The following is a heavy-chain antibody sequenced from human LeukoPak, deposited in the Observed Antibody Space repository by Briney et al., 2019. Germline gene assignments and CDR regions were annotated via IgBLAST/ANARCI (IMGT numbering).Heavy chain of an antibody. V-gene: IGHV3-48*01. J-gene: IGHJ4*02. CDR3: ATSFGVVNPFDY. CDR1: GFTFSSYS. CDR2: ISSTSSIK. Sequence: PGGSLRLSCAASGFTFSSYSMNWVRQAPGKGLEGVSYISSTSSIKYYADSVKGRFTISRDNAKNSLYLQRSSLRAEGTAVYYCATSFGVVNPFDYWGQGNLVTVSS. D-gene: IGHD3-3*01.